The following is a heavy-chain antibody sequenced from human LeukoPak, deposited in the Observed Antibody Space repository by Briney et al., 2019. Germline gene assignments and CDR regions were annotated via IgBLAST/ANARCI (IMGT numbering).Heavy chain of an antibody. J-gene: IGHJ5*02. D-gene: IGHD4-17*01. CDR3: AKELTTVSRWFDP. CDR1: GFTFTNYD. CDR2: ISMGSGNT. V-gene: IGHV3-23*01. Sequence: SGGSLRLSCAASGFTFTNYDMSWVRQAPGKGLEWVSAISMGSGNTYYADSVKGRFTISRDSSKNTLYLQMNSLRAEDTAVYYCAKELTTVSRWFDPWGQGTLVTVSS.